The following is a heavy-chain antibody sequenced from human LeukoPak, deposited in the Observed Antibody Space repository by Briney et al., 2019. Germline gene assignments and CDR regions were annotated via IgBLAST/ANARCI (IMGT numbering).Heavy chain of an antibody. CDR2: IYSGGST. CDR3: VSFYETY. D-gene: IGHD2-2*01. Sequence: GGSLRLSCAASGFTVSSNYMSWVRQAPGKGLEWVSVIYSGGSTYYADSVKGRFTISKDNAKNTVYLQMNNLRAEDTAVYYCVSFYETYWGRGTLVTVSS. CDR1: GFTVSSNY. V-gene: IGHV3-53*01. J-gene: IGHJ4*02.